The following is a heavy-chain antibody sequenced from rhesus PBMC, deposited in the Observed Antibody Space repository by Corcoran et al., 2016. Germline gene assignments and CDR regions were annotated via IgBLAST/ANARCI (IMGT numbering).Heavy chain of an antibody. CDR3: AREGRIYSLFDY. D-gene: IGHD2-27*01. Sequence: QVQLQESGPGLVKPSETLSLTCAVSGYSISSGYGWGWIRQPQGKGLEWIGQIYGGSGSTYYNPSLKSRVTVSKDTSKNQFSLKLSSVTAADTAVYYCAREGRIYSLFDYWGQGVLVTVSS. CDR2: IYGGSGST. J-gene: IGHJ4*01. CDR1: GYSISSGYG. V-gene: IGHV4-127*01.